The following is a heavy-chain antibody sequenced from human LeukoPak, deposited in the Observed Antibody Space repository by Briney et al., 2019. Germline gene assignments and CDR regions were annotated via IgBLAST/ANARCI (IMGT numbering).Heavy chain of an antibody. D-gene: IGHD3-3*01. V-gene: IGHV3-23*01. CDR1: GFILRNYA. CDR2: ITGSGGGT. CDR3: AKRFLEWLSPGGYFDY. J-gene: IGHJ4*02. Sequence: GGSLRLSCAASGFILRNYAMNWVRQAPGKGPEWVSSITGSGGGTSYADSVKGRFTISRDNSKSTLYLQLNSLRAEDTAVYYCAKRFLEWLSPGGYFDYWGQGTLVTVSS.